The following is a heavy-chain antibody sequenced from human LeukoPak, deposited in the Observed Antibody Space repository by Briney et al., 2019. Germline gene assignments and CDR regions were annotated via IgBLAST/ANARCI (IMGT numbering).Heavy chain of an antibody. V-gene: IGHV3-23*01. Sequence: GGSLRLSCAASGFTFTSYAMSWVLQVPGKGLEWVSAINGSGGNTYYADSVKGRFTISRDNSKNTLYLQMNSLRAEDTAMYFCAKGGAGYGSGNDYKSDYWGQGTLVTDSS. D-gene: IGHD3-10*01. CDR1: GFTFTSYA. CDR2: INGSGGNT. CDR3: AKGGAGYGSGNDYKSDY. J-gene: IGHJ4*02.